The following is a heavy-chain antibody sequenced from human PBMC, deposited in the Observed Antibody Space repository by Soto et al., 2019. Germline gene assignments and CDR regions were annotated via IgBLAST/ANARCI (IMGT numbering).Heavy chain of an antibody. D-gene: IGHD2-15*01. J-gene: IGHJ4*02. CDR2: IIANGGT. V-gene: IGHV3-23*01. CDR3: AKDYTVAADPSSVILFDY. CDR1: GFTFNHYA. Sequence: GGTLRLSCSASGFTFNHYAMSWVRQAPGKGLEWVSIIIANGGTFYADSVEGRFTISRDNSKNTVYLQMSSLRVEDTAIYYCAKDYTVAADPSSVILFDYWGQGALVTSPQ.